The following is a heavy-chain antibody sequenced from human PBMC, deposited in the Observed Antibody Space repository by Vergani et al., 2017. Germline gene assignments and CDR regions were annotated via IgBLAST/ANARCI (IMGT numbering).Heavy chain of an antibody. CDR1: GFTVSNYA. D-gene: IGHD2-15*01. CDR2: ISDSGANT. CDR3: AREGSGDIVSLDY. J-gene: IGHJ4*02. Sequence: EVQLLESGGGLVQPGGSLRLSCAASGFTVSNYAMTWVRQAPGKGLEWVSSISDSGANTYYADSVKGRFTISRDNSKNTLYLQMNSLTTEDTAVYYCAREGSGDIVSLDYWGQGTLVTVSS. V-gene: IGHV3-23*01.